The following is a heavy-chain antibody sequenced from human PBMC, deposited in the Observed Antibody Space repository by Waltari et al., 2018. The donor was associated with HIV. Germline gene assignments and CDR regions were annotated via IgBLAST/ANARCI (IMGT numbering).Heavy chain of an antibody. CDR1: GFPFDAYG. CDR3: ARGPLYNWFDP. CDR2: ISWNSGQV. V-gene: IGHV3-9*01. J-gene: IGHJ5*02. Sequence: EVQLVESGGGLVQPGRSLRLSCDASGFPFDAYGMHWVRQAPGKGLEWVSSISWNSGQVGYADSVRGRFTISRDNAKNSLYLQMNSLRPEDTAFYYCARGPLYNWFDPWGQGTLVTVSS. D-gene: IGHD3-10*01.